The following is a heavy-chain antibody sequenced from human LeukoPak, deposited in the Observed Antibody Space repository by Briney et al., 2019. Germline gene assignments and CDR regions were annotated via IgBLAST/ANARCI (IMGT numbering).Heavy chain of an antibody. V-gene: IGHV3-11*01. CDR2: IGNRGENI. CDR3: IVFGDSNH. D-gene: IGHD4-17*01. J-gene: IGHJ5*02. Sequence: GGSLRLSCAASGFTFSDYYMTWIRQAPGKGLEWVSYIGNRGENIYYADSVKGRFSISRDNDKNSLYLQMNSLRAEDTAVYYCIVFGDSNHWGQGTLVTVSS. CDR1: GFTFSDYY.